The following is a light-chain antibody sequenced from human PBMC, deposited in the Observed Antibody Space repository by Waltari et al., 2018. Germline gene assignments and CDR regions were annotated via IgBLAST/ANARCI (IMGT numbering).Light chain of an antibody. Sequence: EVVMTQSPATLSVFPGESATLSCRASPTVATNLAWYQQRPGQAPRLLIFDASTRAPSVPAKFSGSGSGTEFTLTIRSLQSEDSAIYYCQQYNRWPPITFGQGTRLEI. CDR2: DAS. J-gene: IGKJ5*01. V-gene: IGKV3-15*01. CDR1: PTVATN. CDR3: QQYNRWPPIT.